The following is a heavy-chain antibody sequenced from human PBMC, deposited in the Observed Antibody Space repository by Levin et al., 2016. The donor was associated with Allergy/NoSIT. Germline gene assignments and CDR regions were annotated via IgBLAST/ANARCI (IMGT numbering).Heavy chain of an antibody. CDR3: AKDILSGASSPLVT. Sequence: GGSLRLSCEVSGFSLSNYGMHWVRLAPGKGLEWVALMSFDGSRTYYADSVKGRFTISRDSSKNTAYLEMNSLRHEDAATYYCAKDILSGASSPLVTWGQGTLVTVSA. CDR1: GFSLSNYG. D-gene: IGHD2-8*02. CDR2: MSFDGSRT. V-gene: IGHV3-30*18. J-gene: IGHJ5*02.